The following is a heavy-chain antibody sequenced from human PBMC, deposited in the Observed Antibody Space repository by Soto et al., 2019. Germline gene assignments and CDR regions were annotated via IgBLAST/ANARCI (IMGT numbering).Heavy chain of an antibody. J-gene: IGHJ4*02. CDR1: GGSIDNSHSF. Sequence: KPSETLSLTCDVSGGSIDNSHSFWGWVRQPPGRGLEFVGSVYYSGGTYYNPSLKSRVTVSVYTSKIQVSLRVRSVTVAETAMYYCATSQKGYNWNYYDHWGQGALVTVSS. V-gene: IGHV4-39*01. CDR3: ATSQKGYNWNYYDH. CDR2: VYYSGGT. D-gene: IGHD1-20*01.